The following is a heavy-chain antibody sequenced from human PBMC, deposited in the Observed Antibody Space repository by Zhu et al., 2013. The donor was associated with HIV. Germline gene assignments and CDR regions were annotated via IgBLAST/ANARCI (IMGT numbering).Heavy chain of an antibody. CDR1: GYTFTQYY. D-gene: IGHD6-25*01. Sequence: QIQLVQSGAEVKRPGASVKVSCKASGYTFTQYYIHWVRQAPGQGLEWMGWFSPYGGATNYAQKFQGRVSMTGDTTIHTAYMQLNRLVYDDTAVYYCARDERALDVWGQGTMVTVSS. CDR3: ARDERALDV. V-gene: IGHV1-2*02. CDR2: FSPYGGAT. J-gene: IGHJ3*01.